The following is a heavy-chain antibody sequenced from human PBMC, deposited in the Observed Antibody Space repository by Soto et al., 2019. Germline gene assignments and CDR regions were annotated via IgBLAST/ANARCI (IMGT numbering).Heavy chain of an antibody. CDR3: ARIYCSTTSCYIDC. CDR1: TFTFSNHW. CDR2: INQGGSAK. J-gene: IGHJ4*02. V-gene: IGHV3-7*01. D-gene: IGHD2-2*02. Sequence: EVQLVESGGGLVQPGGSLRLSCAASTFTFSNHWMSWVRQAPGKGLEWVANINQGGSAKYYLDSVKGRFTISRDNAKNSLDLQMNSLRAEDTAVYYCARIYCSTTSCYIDCWGQGTLVTVSS.